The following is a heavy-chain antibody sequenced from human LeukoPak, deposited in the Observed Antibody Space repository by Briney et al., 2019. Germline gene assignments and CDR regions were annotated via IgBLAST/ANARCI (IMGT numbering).Heavy chain of an antibody. CDR1: GYSFTSYW. J-gene: IGHJ6*03. Sequence: GESLKISCKGSGYSFTSYWIGWVRQMPGKGLEWMGIIYPGDSDTRYSPSFQGQVTISADKSISTAYLQWSSLKASDTAMYYCARGVGGSYYGRYYYYYMDVWGKGTTVTVSS. D-gene: IGHD1-26*01. CDR2: IYPGDSDT. V-gene: IGHV5-51*01. CDR3: ARGVGGSYYGRYYYYYMDV.